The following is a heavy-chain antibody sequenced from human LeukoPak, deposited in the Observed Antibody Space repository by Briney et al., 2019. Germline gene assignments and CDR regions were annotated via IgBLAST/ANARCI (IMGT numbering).Heavy chain of an antibody. D-gene: IGHD2-15*01. J-gene: IGHJ5*02. Sequence: ASVKVSCKASGYTFTGYYMHGVRQAPGQGLEWMGWINPNSGGTNYAQKFQGRVTMTRDTSISTVYMELSRLRSDDTAMYYCARDRLRLGYERTNWFDPWGQGTLVTVSS. V-gene: IGHV1-2*02. CDR2: INPNSGGT. CDR3: ARDRLRLGYERTNWFDP. CDR1: GYTFTGYY.